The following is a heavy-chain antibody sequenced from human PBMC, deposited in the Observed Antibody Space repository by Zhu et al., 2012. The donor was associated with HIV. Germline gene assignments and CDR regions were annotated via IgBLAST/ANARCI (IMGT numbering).Heavy chain of an antibody. J-gene: IGHJ4*02. CDR3: AKSNVVSGWYTYIFDY. V-gene: IGHV3-23*01. D-gene: IGHD6-19*01. CDR2: ISGSGGST. Sequence: EVQLLESGGGLVQPGGSLRLSCAASGFTFSSYAMSWVRQAPGKGLEWVSAISGSGGSTYYADSVKGRFTISRDNSKNTLYLQMNSLRAEDTAVYYCAKSNVVSGWYTYIFDYWGQGTLVTVSS. CDR1: GFTFSSYA.